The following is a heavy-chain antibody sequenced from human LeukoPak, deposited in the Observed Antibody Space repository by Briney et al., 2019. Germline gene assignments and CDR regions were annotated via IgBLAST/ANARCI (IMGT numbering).Heavy chain of an antibody. CDR1: GFTFSSYA. CDR3: ANSPTMVLTETPPPFDY. CDR2: ISGSGGST. Sequence: GGSLRLSCAASGFTFSSYAMSWVRQAPGKGLEWVSAISGSGGSTYYADSVKGRFTISRDNSKNTLYLQMNSLRAEDTAVYYCANSPTMVLTETPPPFDYWGQGTLVTVSS. D-gene: IGHD4/OR15-4a*01. J-gene: IGHJ4*02. V-gene: IGHV3-23*01.